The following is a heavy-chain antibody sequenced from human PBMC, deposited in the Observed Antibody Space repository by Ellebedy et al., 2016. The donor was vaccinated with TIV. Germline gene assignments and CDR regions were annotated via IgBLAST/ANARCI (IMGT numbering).Heavy chain of an antibody. V-gene: IGHV3-7*01. J-gene: IGHJ3*02. CDR3: ATDGSYGDYRSPTHAFVM. CDR1: GFSFRSYW. D-gene: IGHD4-17*01. CDR2: TNQDGSQK. Sequence: GESLKISCAASGFSFRSYWMSWVRQAPGKGLEWVANTNQDGSQKYYVDSVKGRFTISRDNAKNSLFLQMSSLRVEDTAVYYCATDGSYGDYRSPTHAFVMWGQGTMVAVSS.